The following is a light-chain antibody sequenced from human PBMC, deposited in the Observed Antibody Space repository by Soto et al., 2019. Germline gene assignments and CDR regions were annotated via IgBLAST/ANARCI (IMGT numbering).Light chain of an antibody. Sequence: EVELTQSPATLSLSPGERAVLSCRASQSVGSNVVWYQQKSGQAPRLLIYDASNRVSGIPARFSGSGSGTDFTLISSSLESEDFAVYYCQQRGHWLSFGGGTKVE. V-gene: IGKV3-11*01. CDR2: DAS. CDR1: QSVGSN. CDR3: QQRGHWLS. J-gene: IGKJ4*01.